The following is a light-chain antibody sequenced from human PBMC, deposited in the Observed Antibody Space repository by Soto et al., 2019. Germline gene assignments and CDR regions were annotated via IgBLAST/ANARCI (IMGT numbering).Light chain of an antibody. CDR2: LNSDGNH. Sequence: QSVLTQSPSASASLGASVKLTCTLSSGHSSYAIAWHQQQPEKGPRYLMKLNSDGNHSKGDGIPDRFSGSSSGAERYLTISSLQSEDEADYYCQTWGTGIQVFGGGTKLTVL. J-gene: IGLJ3*02. V-gene: IGLV4-69*01. CDR3: QTWGTGIQV. CDR1: SGHSSYA.